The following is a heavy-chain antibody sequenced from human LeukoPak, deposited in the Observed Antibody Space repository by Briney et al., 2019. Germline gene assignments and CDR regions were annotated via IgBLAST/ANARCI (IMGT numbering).Heavy chain of an antibody. CDR2: IGNDGRMM. CDR1: VFTLSSHP. V-gene: IGHV3-48*03. J-gene: IGHJ6*02. Sequence: PGGSLRLSCAASVFTLSSHPMNWVRQAPGKGLEWVSYIGNDGRMMYYADSVKGRFTISRDSAKNSLYLQMNSLGADDTAVYYCARDASHFDSSGYFHNYYYGMDVWGQGTTVTVSS. CDR3: ARDASHFDSSGYFHNYYYGMDV. D-gene: IGHD3-22*01.